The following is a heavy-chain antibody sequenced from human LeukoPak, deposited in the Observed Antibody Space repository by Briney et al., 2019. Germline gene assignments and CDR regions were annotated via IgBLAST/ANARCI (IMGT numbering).Heavy chain of an antibody. CDR1: GGSISSYY. D-gene: IGHD6-19*01. CDR3: AGVIAVTGAFNAFDS. J-gene: IGHJ3*02. V-gene: IGHV4-59*01. CDR2: IYYSGST. Sequence: SETLSLTCFVSGGSISSYYWSWIRQPPGKGLEWIGYIYYSGSTNYNPSLKSRVTISVDTSKNQFSLRLSSVTAADTAVYYCAGVIAVTGAFNAFDSGGQGQWSPSLQ.